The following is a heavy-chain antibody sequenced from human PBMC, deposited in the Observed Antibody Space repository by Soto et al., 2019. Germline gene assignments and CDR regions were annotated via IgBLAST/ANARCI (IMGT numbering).Heavy chain of an antibody. CDR2: INPSGGST. CDR3: ARARYYDWCFDL. J-gene: IGHJ4*02. V-gene: IGHV1-46*01. Sequence: SVKVSCKASGYTFTSYYMHWVRQAPGQGLEWMGIINPSGGSTIYAQKFQGRVTISVDRSNAQFYLTLTSVTAADTAVYFCARARYYDWCFDLWGLGTPVTVSS. D-gene: IGHD3-9*01. CDR1: GYTFTSYY.